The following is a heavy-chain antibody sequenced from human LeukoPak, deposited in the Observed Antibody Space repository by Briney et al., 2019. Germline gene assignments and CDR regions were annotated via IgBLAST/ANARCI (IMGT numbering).Heavy chain of an antibody. V-gene: IGHV3-21*01. J-gene: IGHJ4*01. CDR3: ARIKPLVKSLNN. Sequence: GGSLRLSCAASGFTFSDYTLNWVRQAPGKGLEWVSSISSSSTSIYHADSVKGRFTISRDNAKNSVYLEMNSPRAEDTAVYYCARIKPLVKSLNNWGQEPWSPSPQ. CDR2: ISSSSTSI. CDR1: GFTFSDYT.